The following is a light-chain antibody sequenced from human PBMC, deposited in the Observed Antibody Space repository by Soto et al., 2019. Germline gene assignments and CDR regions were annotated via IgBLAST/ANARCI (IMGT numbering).Light chain of an antibody. CDR2: DES. J-gene: IGKJ4*01. V-gene: IGKV3-15*01. CDR1: QSVNSE. CDR3: QQYNNWPLG. Sequence: EIVMTQSPATLSVSPGERATLSCRASQSVNSELAWYQQKPGQAPRLLIHDESTRATGIPVRFSGSGSGTEFTLTISSLQSEDFAIYYCQQYNNWPLGFGGGTKVEIK.